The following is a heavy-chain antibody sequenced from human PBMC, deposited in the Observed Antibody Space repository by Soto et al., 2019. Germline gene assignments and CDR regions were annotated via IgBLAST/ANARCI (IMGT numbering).Heavy chain of an antibody. V-gene: IGHV1-69*13. Sequence: SVKVSCKASGGAYSSYAISWVRQAPGQGREWMGGSIPIFGRANYAQKFQGRVTITADESTSKAYMELSSMRSEDTAVYYCASLDSSGYYSVDYWGQGTLITVSS. CDR1: GGAYSSYA. CDR3: ASLDSSGYYSVDY. D-gene: IGHD3-22*01. CDR2: SIPIFGRA. J-gene: IGHJ4*02.